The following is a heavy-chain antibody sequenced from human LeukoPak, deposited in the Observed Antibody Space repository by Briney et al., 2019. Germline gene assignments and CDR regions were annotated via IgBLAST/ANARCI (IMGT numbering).Heavy chain of an antibody. CDR2: IRSKANSYAT. CDR1: GFTFSGSA. V-gene: IGHV3-73*01. Sequence: GGSLRLSCAASGFTFSGSAMHWVRQASGKGLEWVGRIRSKANSYATAYAASVKGRFTISRDDSKNTAYLQMNSLKTEDTAVYYCTRRAEVVAAWDAFDIWGQGTMVTVSS. D-gene: IGHD2-15*01. J-gene: IGHJ3*02. CDR3: TRRAEVVAAWDAFDI.